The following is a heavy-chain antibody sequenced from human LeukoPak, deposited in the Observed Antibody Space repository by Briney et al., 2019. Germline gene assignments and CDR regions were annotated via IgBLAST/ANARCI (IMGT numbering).Heavy chain of an antibody. J-gene: IGHJ3*02. CDR1: GGSISSSSYY. D-gene: IGHD2-2*01. CDR2: IYYSGNT. CDR3: ARDSKLYAAFDI. Sequence: TSETLSLTCTVSGGSISSSSYYWGWIRQPPGKGLEWIGSIYYSGNTYYNPSLKSRVTISVDTSKNQFSLKLSSVTAADTAVYYCARDSKLYAAFDIWGQGTMVIVSS. V-gene: IGHV4-39*07.